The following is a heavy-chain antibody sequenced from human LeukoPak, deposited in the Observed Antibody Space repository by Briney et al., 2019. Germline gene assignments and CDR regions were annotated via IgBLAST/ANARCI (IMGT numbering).Heavy chain of an antibody. V-gene: IGHV3-74*01. Sequence: PGGSLRLSCAASGFTFSSYWMHWVRQAPGKGLVWVSHINGDGSSTSYADSVEGRFTISRDNAENMLYLQLNSLRAEDTAVYYCARDRSPGWFDPWGQGTLVTVSS. CDR3: ARDRSPGWFDP. J-gene: IGHJ5*02. CDR2: INGDGSST. CDR1: GFTFSSYW.